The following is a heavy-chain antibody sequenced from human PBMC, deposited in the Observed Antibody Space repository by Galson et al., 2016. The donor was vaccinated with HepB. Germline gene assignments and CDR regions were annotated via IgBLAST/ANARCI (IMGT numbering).Heavy chain of an antibody. V-gene: IGHV4-30-2*01. D-gene: IGHD5-24*01. Sequence: TLSLTCAVSGGSINTGGYSWSWIRQPPGRGLEWIGYIYHNGSTHYTPSLKSRLTISIDSSKNQFSLELKSVTAADTAVYYCARGAAIRTDAFDIWGQGTLVTVSS. CDR2: IYHNGST. J-gene: IGHJ3*02. CDR1: GGSINTGGYS. CDR3: ARGAAIRTDAFDI.